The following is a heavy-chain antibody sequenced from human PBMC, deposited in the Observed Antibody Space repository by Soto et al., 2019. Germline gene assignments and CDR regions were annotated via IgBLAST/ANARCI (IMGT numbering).Heavy chain of an antibody. D-gene: IGHD2-2*01. CDR2: ISGGGGTA. J-gene: IGHJ4*02. CDR3: AKDFLGYCSSGSCYALDH. CDR1: GFTFSSYV. Sequence: PGGSLRLSCAASGFTFSSYVMNWVRLAPGKGLEWVSAISGGGGTAYYADSVRGRFTTSRDNSKNTLYLQMNSLRAEDTAVYYCAKDFLGYCSSGSCYALDHWGQGTLVTVSS. V-gene: IGHV3-23*01.